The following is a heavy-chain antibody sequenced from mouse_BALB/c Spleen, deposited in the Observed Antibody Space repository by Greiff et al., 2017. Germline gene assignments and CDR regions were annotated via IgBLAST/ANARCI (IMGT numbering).Heavy chain of an antibody. Sequence: EVQLQQSGPGLVKPSQSLSLTCTVTGYSITSDYAWNWIRQFPGNKLEWMGYISYSGSTSYNPSLKSRISITRDTSKNQFFLQLNSVTTEDTATYYCARSGRYDWFAYWGQGTLVTVSA. J-gene: IGHJ3*01. D-gene: IGHD2-14*01. CDR1: GYSITSDYA. V-gene: IGHV3-2*02. CDR3: ARSGRYDWFAY. CDR2: ISYSGST.